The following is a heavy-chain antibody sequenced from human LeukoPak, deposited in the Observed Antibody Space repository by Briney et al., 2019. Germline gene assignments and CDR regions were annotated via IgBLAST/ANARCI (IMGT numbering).Heavy chain of an antibody. D-gene: IGHD4-17*01. V-gene: IGHV4-38-2*02. J-gene: IGHJ4*02. CDR3: ARARTNLGDYDY. Sequence: SETLSLTCTVSGYSISSGYYWGWIRQPPGRGLEWIGNIFHSGSSYYNPSLESRVTMSTATSKNQFSLRLISVTAADTAVYYCARARTNLGDYDYWGQGTLVTVSS. CDR2: IFHSGSS. CDR1: GYSISSGYY.